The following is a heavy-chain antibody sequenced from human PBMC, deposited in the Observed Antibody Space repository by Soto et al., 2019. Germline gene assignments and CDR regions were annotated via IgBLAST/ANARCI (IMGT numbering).Heavy chain of an antibody. V-gene: IGHV3-23*04. J-gene: IGHJ5*02. D-gene: IGHD3-10*01. CDR3: AKCDVSGKPSGGWSNWFDV. Sequence: EVQLVESGGSLVQPGGSLRLSCAASGFTFSTFAMNWVRQAPGEGLEWVSSISGSGGNTQYADSVKGRVTISRDNSKNTLSLQMNTLRVEDKAISYCAKCDVSGKPSGGWSNWFDVWGQGTLVIVSS. CDR2: ISGSGGNT. CDR1: GFTFSTFA.